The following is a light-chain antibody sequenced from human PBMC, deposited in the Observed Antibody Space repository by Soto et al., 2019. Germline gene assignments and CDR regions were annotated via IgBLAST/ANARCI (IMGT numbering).Light chain of an antibody. CDR2: EVS. CDR3: SSHTSTRTLYV. CDR1: SSDVGGYEY. Sequence: QSALTQPASVSGSPGQSITISCTGGSSDVGGYEYVSWYQHHPGKAPKLIIYEVSHRPSGVSDRFSASKFGNTASLTISGLQAEDEADYYCSSHTSTRTLYVFGTGTKSPS. J-gene: IGLJ1*01. V-gene: IGLV2-14*01.